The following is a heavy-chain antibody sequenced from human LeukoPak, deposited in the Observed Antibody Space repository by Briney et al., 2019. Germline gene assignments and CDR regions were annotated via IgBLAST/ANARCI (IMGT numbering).Heavy chain of an antibody. J-gene: IGHJ4*02. V-gene: IGHV4-61*08. D-gene: IGHD6-13*01. Sequence: SETLSLTCTVSGASVSSSGYYWSWIRQPPGKGLEWIGYIYHSGSTSYNPSLKSRVTISVDTSKNQFSLKLTSMTAADTAVYYCGRETIAATGTSVFFDYWGQGTLVTVSS. CDR3: GRETIAATGTSVFFDY. CDR2: IYHSGST. CDR1: GASVSSSGYY.